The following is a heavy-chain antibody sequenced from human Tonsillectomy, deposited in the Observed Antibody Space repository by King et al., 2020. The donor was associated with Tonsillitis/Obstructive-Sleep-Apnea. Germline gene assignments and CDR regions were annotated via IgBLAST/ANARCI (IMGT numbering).Heavy chain of an antibody. CDR1: GGSVSSGNYY. J-gene: IGHJ4*02. V-gene: IGHV4-61*01. Sequence: VQLQESGPGLVKPSETLSLTCTVSGGSVSSGNYYWSWIRQPPGKGLEWIGDIYNSGSTKYNPSLKSRVTILVDTSKNQFSLKLSPVTAADTAVYYCARIGTIFFDHWGQGTLVTVSS. D-gene: IGHD1-7*01. CDR3: ARIGTIFFDH. CDR2: IYNSGST.